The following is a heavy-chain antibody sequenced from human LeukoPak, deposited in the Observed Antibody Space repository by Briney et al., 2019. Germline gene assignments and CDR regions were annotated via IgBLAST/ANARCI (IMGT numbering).Heavy chain of an antibody. D-gene: IGHD6-13*01. J-gene: IGHJ6*03. CDR2: IIPIFGTA. Sequence: GSSVKVSCKASGGTFSSYAISWVRQTPGQGLEWMGGIIPIFGTANYAQKFQGRVTITADKSTSTAYMELSSLRSEDTAVYYCARGPSIAAAGLGYYYMDVWGKGTTVTVSS. V-gene: IGHV1-69*06. CDR1: GGTFSSYA. CDR3: ARGPSIAAAGLGYYYMDV.